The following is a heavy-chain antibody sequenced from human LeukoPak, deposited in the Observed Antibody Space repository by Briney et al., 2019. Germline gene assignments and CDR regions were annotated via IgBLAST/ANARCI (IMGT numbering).Heavy chain of an antibody. Sequence: GASVKVSCKASGYTFTGYYMHWVRQAPGQGLEWMGWINPNSGGTNYAQKLQGRVTMTRNTSTSTAYMELSSLKSEDTAVYYCARENSGSYWGGYYFDYWGQGTLVTVSS. CDR1: GYTFTGYY. J-gene: IGHJ4*02. D-gene: IGHD1-26*01. V-gene: IGHV1-2*02. CDR2: INPNSGGT. CDR3: ARENSGSYWGGYYFDY.